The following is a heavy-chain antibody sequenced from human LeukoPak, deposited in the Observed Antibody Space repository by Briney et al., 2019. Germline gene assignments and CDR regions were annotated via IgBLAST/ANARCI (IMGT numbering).Heavy chain of an antibody. CDR3: ARATGANYHFDY. CDR2: IIPIFGTA. Sequence: SVKVSCKASGGAFSSYAISWVRQAPGQGLEWMGGIIPIFGTANYAQKFQGRVTITADKSTSTAYMELSSLRSEDTAVYYCARATGANYHFDYWGQGTLVTVSS. CDR1: GGAFSSYA. J-gene: IGHJ4*02. V-gene: IGHV1-69*06. D-gene: IGHD7-27*01.